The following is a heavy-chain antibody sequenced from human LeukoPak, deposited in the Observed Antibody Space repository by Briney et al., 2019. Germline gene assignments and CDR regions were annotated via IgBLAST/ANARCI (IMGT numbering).Heavy chain of an antibody. CDR1: GYTFTSYG. CDR3: ARGGLYDYGDYAIYMDV. J-gene: IGHJ6*03. Sequence: ASVKVSCKASGYTFTSYGISWVRQAPGQGLEWMGWISAYNGNTNYAQKLQGRVTMTTDTSTSTAYMELRSLRSDDTAVYYCARGGLYDYGDYAIYMDVWGKGTTVTISS. V-gene: IGHV1-18*01. CDR2: ISAYNGNT. D-gene: IGHD4-17*01.